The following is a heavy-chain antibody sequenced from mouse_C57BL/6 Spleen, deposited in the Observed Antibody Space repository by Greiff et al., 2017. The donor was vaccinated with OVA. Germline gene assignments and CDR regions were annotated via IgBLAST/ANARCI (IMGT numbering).Heavy chain of an antibody. J-gene: IGHJ2*01. CDR1: GYTFTDHT. CDR3: ASSIYYDYDEDDVGYYFDY. V-gene: IGHV1-78*01. CDR2: IYPRDGST. D-gene: IGHD2-4*01. Sequence: QVQLQQSDAELVKPGASVKISCKVSGYTFTDHTIHWMKQRPEQGLEWIGYIYPRDGSTKYNEKFKGKATLTADKSSSTAYMQPNSLTSEDSAVYFCASSIYYDYDEDDVGYYFDYWGQGTTLTVSS.